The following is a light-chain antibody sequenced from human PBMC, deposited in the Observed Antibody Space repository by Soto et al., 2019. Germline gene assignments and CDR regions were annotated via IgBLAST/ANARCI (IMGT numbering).Light chain of an antibody. V-gene: IGKV1-5*01. CDR1: QTICSR. CDR3: QQYDSFS. CDR2: GAT. J-gene: IGKJ1*01. Sequence: DIQMTQYPSTLSTSLGARVTITCRASQTICSRLAWYQQQPGQAPKLLIYGATSLVSGVPSRFSGSGSGTEFTRAISSLQPDDFANYYGQQYDSFSFGQGTKVEIK.